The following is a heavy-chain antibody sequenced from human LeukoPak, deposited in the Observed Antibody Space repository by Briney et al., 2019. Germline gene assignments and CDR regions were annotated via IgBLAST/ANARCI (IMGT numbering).Heavy chain of an antibody. V-gene: IGHV3-23*01. J-gene: IGHJ4*02. D-gene: IGHD3-22*01. CDR2: ISESGGET. CDR3: AKGIDCTGYYPFDY. CDR1: GFIFNNYA. Sequence: GGSLRLSCAASGFIFNNYAMSWVRQAPGKGLEWVSAISESGGETYHADSVKGRFTISRDTSKSTLYLQLNSLRAEDTAIYYCAKGIDCTGYYPFDYWGQGTLVTVSS.